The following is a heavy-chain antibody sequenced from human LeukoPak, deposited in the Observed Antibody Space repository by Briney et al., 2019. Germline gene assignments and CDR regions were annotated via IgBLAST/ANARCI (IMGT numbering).Heavy chain of an antibody. CDR2: ISSGGDYT. D-gene: IGHD6-19*01. J-gene: IGHJ4*02. CDR3: ANARYYNSDWYGLDY. Sequence: PGGSLRLSCAASGCTFSSYAMSWVRQAPGKGPEWVTGISSGGDYTYYGDSVKGRFTISRDNSKNTLYLQMNSLRVEDTAVYYCANARYYNSDWYGLDYWGQGTQVTVSS. CDR1: GCTFSSYA. V-gene: IGHV3-23*01.